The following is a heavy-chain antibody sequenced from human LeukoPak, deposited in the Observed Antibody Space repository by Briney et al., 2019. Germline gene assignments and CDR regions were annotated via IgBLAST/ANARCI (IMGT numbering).Heavy chain of an antibody. CDR1: GFTFSSYA. V-gene: IGHV3-30*04. CDR2: MPYDGSNK. CDR3: AKGFVSGWPETPFDY. J-gene: IGHJ4*02. Sequence: GGSLRLSCAASGFTFSSYAMHWVRQAPGKGLEWVALMPYDGSNKYYADSVKGRFTVSRDNSKNTLYLQMNSLRAEDTAVYYCAKGFVSGWPETPFDYWGQGTLVTVSS. D-gene: IGHD6-19*01.